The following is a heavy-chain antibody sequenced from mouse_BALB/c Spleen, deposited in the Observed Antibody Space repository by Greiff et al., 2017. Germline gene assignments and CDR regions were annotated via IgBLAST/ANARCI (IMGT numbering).Heavy chain of an antibody. V-gene: IGHV1-7*01. CDR3: ARDYRYDPFAY. CDR2: INPSTGYT. J-gene: IGHJ3*01. CDR1: GYTFTSYW. Sequence: VQLQQSGAELAKPGASVKMSCKASGYTFTSYWMHWVKQRPGQGLEWIGYINPSTGYTEYNQKFKDKATLTADKSSSTAYMQLSSLTSEDSAVYYCARDYRYDPFAYWGQGTLVTVSA. D-gene: IGHD2-14*01.